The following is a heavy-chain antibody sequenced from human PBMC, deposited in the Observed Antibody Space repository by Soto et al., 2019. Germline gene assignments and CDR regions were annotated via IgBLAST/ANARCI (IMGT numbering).Heavy chain of an antibody. CDR3: ARDVSGVSRLVELSAYFDY. V-gene: IGHV3-30*03. D-gene: IGHD3-16*02. Sequence: QVHLVESGGGVVQPGRSLRLSCVASGFTFSTYGMHWVRQAPGKGLEWVAVISYNGGNKYYADAVKGRFTISRDNSHNTLYLQMSGLRPDATALYSCARDVSGVSRLVELSAYFDYWGQGTPVTVSS. J-gene: IGHJ4*02. CDR1: GFTFSTYG. CDR2: ISYNGGNK.